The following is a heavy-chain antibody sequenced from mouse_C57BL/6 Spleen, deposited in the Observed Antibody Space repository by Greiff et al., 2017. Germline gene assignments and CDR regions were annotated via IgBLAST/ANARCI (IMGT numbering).Heavy chain of an antibody. CDR1: GFSLTSYG. J-gene: IGHJ1*03. D-gene: IGHD1-1*01. V-gene: IGHV2-2*01. CDR3: ATTTVVGHWYFDV. Sequence: QVQLQQSGPGLVQPSQSLSITCTVSGFSLTSYGVHWVRQSPGKGLEWLGVIWRGGSTDYNAAFISRLSIIKDNSKRQVFSKMNSLQADDTAIYYCATTTVVGHWYFDVWGTGTTVTVSS. CDR2: IWRGGST.